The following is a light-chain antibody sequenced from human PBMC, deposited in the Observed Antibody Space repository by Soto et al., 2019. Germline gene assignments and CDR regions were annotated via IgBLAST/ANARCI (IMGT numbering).Light chain of an antibody. CDR3: QQSYSTPIT. Sequence: DLQMTQSPSSLSASVGDRVTITCRASQSISSYLNWYQQKPGKAPKLLIYAASSLQSGVPSRFSGIGSGTAVTINICSLQPEDVATYYGQQSYSTPITFGQGTRLEIK. CDR1: QSISSY. CDR2: AAS. V-gene: IGKV1-39*01. J-gene: IGKJ5*01.